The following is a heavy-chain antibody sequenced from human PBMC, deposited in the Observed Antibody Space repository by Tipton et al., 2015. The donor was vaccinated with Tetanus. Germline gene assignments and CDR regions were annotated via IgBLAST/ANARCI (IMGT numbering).Heavy chain of an antibody. J-gene: IGHJ2*01. CDR1: GFTFRSYG. CDR3: ARDIAIVRARDWYFDV. CDR2: IWYDGSNK. V-gene: IGHV3-33*01. D-gene: IGHD2/OR15-2a*01. Sequence: RSLRLSCAASGFTFRSYGMHWVRQAPGKGLEWVALIWYDGSNKNYAGSVKGRFTISRDNSKNTLYLQMNSLSAEDTAVYYCARDIAIVRARDWYFDVWGRGTLVTVSS.